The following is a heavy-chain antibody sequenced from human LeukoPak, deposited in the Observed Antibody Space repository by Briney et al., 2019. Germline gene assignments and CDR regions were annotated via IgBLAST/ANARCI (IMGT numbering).Heavy chain of an antibody. J-gene: IGHJ3*02. CDR1: GFTFSSYW. CDR2: IKQDGSEK. V-gene: IGHV3-7*02. CDR3: AGGYAPDAFDI. Sequence: GGSLRLSCAAPGFTFSSYWMSWVRQAPGKGLEWVANIKQDGSEKYYVDSVKGRFTISRDNAKNSLYLQMNSLRAEDTAVYYCAGGYAPDAFDIWGQGIMVTVSS. D-gene: IGHD6-25*01.